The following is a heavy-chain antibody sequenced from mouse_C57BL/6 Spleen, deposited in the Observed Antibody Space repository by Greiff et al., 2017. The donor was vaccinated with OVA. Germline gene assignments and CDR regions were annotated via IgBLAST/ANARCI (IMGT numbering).Heavy chain of an antibody. CDR3: AKEDSNCYFDY. V-gene: IGHV1-64*01. CDR1: GYTFTSYW. J-gene: IGHJ2*01. CDR2: IHPNSGST. Sequence: QVQLQQPGAELVKPGASVKLSCKASGYTFTSYWMHWVKQRPGQGLEWIGMIHPNSGSTNYNEKFKSKATLTVDKSSSTAYMQLSSLTSEDSAVCDCAKEDSNCYFDYWGQGTTLTVSS. D-gene: IGHD4-1*01.